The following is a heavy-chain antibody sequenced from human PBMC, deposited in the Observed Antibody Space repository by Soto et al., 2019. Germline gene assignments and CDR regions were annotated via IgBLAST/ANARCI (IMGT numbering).Heavy chain of an antibody. CDR1: GFTFRDYY. J-gene: IGHJ6*02. CDR3: AREYYYTMDV. CDR2: IDSSTKYT. V-gene: IGHV3-11*06. Sequence: QVQLVESGGGLVRPGGSLRLSCEASGFTFRDYYMTWFRQAPGKGLEWLSYIDSSTKYTNYADSVKSRFTISRENAKNSLYLQMNSLRADDTAVYYCAREYYYTMDVWGQGTMVTVSS.